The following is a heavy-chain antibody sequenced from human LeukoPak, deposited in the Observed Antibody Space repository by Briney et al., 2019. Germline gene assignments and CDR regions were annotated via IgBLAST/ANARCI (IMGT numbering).Heavy chain of an antibody. CDR1: GGSISSYY. CDR2: IYYSGST. Sequence: SETLSLTCTVSGGSISSYYWSWIRQPPGKGLEWIGYIYYSGSTNYNPSLKSRVTISVDTSKNQFSLKLSSVTAADTAVYYCARDHYGDHGGFDYWGQGTLVTVSS. CDR3: ARDHYGDHGGFDY. D-gene: IGHD4-17*01. V-gene: IGHV4-59*01. J-gene: IGHJ4*02.